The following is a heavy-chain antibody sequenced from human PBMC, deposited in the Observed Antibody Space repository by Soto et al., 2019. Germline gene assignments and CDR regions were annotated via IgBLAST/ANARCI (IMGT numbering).Heavy chain of an antibody. CDR1: GYSFTSYW. J-gene: IGHJ6*02. CDR2: IDPSDSYT. D-gene: IGHD2-2*01. CDR3: ARSIVVVPADMLVSVGMDV. V-gene: IGHV5-10-1*01. Sequence: GESLKISCKGSGYSFTSYWISWVRQMPGKGLEWMGRIDPSDSYTNYSPSFQGHVTISADKSISTAYLQWSSLKASDTAMYYCARSIVVVPADMLVSVGMDVWGQGTTVTVSS.